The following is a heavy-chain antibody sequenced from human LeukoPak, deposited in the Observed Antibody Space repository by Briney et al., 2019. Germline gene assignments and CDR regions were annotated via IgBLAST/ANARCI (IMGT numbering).Heavy chain of an antibody. V-gene: IGHV1-18*01. CDR3: ARDPGTMVRGVHLPDY. CDR2: ISAYNGNT. D-gene: IGHD3-10*01. CDR1: GYTFTSYG. J-gene: IGHJ4*02. Sequence: ASVKVSCKASGYTFTSYGISWVRQAPGQGLEWMGWISAYNGNTNYAQKLQGRVTMTTDTSTSTAYMELRSLRSDDTAVYYCARDPGTMVRGVHLPDYWGQGTLVTVSS.